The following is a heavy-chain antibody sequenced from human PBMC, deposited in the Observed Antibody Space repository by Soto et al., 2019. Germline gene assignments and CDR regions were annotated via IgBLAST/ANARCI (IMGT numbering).Heavy chain of an antibody. CDR1: GYTLAELS. Sequence: QVQLVQSGAEVKKPGASVKVSCKVSGYTLAELSMHWVRQAPGKGLEWMGGLDPEDGETVYAQKFQVRLTMADDTSTDTAYMELSSLTSEDTAFYYCAADMVNVLTSYPPLGYWGQGTLVTVSS. V-gene: IGHV1-24*01. CDR3: AADMVNVLTSYPPLGY. CDR2: LDPEDGET. J-gene: IGHJ4*02. D-gene: IGHD3-9*01.